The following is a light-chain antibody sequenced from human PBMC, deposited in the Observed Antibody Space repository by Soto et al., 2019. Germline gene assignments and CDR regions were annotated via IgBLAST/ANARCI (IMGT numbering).Light chain of an antibody. CDR1: QGIRSA. J-gene: IGKJ1*01. V-gene: IGKV1-6*01. CDR3: LLDFSYFWA. CDR2: AAS. Sequence: ALQLTQSPSSLSASVGDRVTITCRASQGIRSALGSYQQKPGKVPKLLIYAASTLQSGVPSRFSGSGSGTDFTLTISSLQPEDFATYYCLLDFSYFWAFGQGTKVEVK.